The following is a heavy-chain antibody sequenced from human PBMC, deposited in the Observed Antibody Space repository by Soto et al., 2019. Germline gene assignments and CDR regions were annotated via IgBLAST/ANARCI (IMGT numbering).Heavy chain of an antibody. J-gene: IGHJ4*02. CDR3: AKNPRSRYNWNYDLGYFDY. Sequence: GGSLRLSCAASGFTFDDYTMHWVRQAPGKGLEWVSLISWDGGSTYYADSVKGRFTISRDNSKNSLYLQMNSLRTEDTALYYCAKNPRSRYNWNYDLGYFDYWGQGTLVTVSS. CDR2: ISWDGGST. CDR1: GFTFDDYT. D-gene: IGHD1-7*01. V-gene: IGHV3-43*01.